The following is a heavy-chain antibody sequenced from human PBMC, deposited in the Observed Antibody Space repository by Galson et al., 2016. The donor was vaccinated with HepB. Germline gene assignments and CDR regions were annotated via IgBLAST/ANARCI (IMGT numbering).Heavy chain of an antibody. V-gene: IGHV3-9*01. Sequence: SLRLSCAASGFTFDDYAMHWVRQAPGKGLEWVSGISWNSETTGYGDSVEGRFTISRDNSKNTLYLQMNSLRAEDTAVYYCATSYGDNYYRYFDYWGQGTLVTVSS. CDR3: ATSYGDNYYRYFDY. J-gene: IGHJ4*02. CDR2: ISWNSETT. CDR1: GFTFDDYA. D-gene: IGHD4-17*01.